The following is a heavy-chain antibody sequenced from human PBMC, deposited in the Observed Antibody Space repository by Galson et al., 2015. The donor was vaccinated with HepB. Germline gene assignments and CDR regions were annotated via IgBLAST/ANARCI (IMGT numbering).Heavy chain of an antibody. D-gene: IGHD6-13*01. V-gene: IGHV3-30*04. CDR3: ARAGGFSSSPDAYYYYGMDV. CDR2: ISYDGSNK. Sequence: SLRLSCAASGFTFSSYAMHWVRQAPGKGLEWVAVISYDGSNKYYADSVKGRFTISRDNSKNTLYLQMNSLRAEDTAVYYCARAGGFSSSPDAYYYYGMDVWGQGTTVTVSS. CDR1: GFTFSSYA. J-gene: IGHJ6*02.